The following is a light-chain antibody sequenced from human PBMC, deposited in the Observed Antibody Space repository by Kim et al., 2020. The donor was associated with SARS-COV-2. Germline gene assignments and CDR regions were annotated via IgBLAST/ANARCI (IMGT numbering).Light chain of an antibody. J-gene: IGLJ2*01. CDR2: YAS. Sequence: AAGKAARITCGGNNIGGESVHWYQQRPGQAPVLVIYYASDRPSGIPERFSGSNSGTTATLTINRVEAGDEADYYCQVWDNGSDQEVFGGGTKLTVL. V-gene: IGLV3-21*04. CDR3: QVWDNGSDQEV. CDR1: NIGGES.